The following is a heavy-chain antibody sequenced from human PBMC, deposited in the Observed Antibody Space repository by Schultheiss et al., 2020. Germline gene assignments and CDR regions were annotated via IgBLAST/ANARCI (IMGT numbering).Heavy chain of an antibody. CDR2: IKQDGSEK. V-gene: IGHV3-7*01. CDR3: AKDVTVTTDNDY. D-gene: IGHD4-17*01. J-gene: IGHJ4*02. Sequence: GGSLRLSCAASGFTFSSYSMNWVRQAPGKGLEWVANIKQDGSEKYYVDSVKGRFTVFRDNSKNTLYLQMNSLSAEDTAVYYCAKDVTVTTDNDYWGQGTLVTVSS. CDR1: GFTFSSYS.